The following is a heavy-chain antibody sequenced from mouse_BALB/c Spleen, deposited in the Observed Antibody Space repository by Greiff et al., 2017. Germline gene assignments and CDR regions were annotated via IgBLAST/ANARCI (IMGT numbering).Heavy chain of an antibody. CDR3: TRSAYGNYVDY. CDR2: IYPGNSDT. CDR1: GFTFTSYW. V-gene: IGHV1-5*01. Sequence: SGTVLARPGASVKMSCKASGFTFTSYWMHWVKQRPGQGLEWIGAIYPGNSDTSYNQKFKGKAKLTAVTSTSTSYMELSSLTNEDSAVYYCTRSAYGNYVDYWGQGTTLTVSA. J-gene: IGHJ2*01. D-gene: IGHD2-1*01.